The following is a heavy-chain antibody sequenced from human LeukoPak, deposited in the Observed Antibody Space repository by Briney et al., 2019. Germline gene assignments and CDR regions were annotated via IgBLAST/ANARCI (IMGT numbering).Heavy chain of an antibody. CDR2: IYYTGT. Sequence: SETLSLTCTVSGGSVSDYYWSWIRQSPGKGLEWIGYIYYTGTTYNPSLKSRVTISADTSKSQFSLKLSSVTAADTAVYSCARLRVRGYGYGPWEGPTWLDYWGQGTLVTVSS. V-gene: IGHV4-59*02. J-gene: IGHJ4*02. D-gene: IGHD5-18*01. CDR3: ARLRVRGYGYGPWEGPTWLDY. CDR1: GGSVSDYY.